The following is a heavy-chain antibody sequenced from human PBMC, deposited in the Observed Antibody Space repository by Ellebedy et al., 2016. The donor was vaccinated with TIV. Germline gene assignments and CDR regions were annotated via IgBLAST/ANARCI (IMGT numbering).Heavy chain of an antibody. V-gene: IGHV3-66*01. CDR2: IYSSGST. J-gene: IGHJ4*02. D-gene: IGHD6-19*01. CDR1: GFTVSSNY. CDR3: AKSTSGWWVFDY. Sequence: PGGSLRLSCAASGFTVSSNYMSWVRQAPGKGLEWVSVIYSSGSTYYADSVKGRFTISRDNSKNTLYLQMNSLRAEATAVYYCAKSTSGWWVFDYWGQGTLVTVSS.